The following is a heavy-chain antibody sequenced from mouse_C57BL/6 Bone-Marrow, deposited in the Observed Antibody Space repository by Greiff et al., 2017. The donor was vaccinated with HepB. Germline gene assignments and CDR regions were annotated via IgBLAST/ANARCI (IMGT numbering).Heavy chain of an antibody. Sequence: QVQLQQPGAELVMPGASVKLSCKASGYTFTSYWMHWVKQRPGQGLEWIGEIDPSDSYTNYNQKFKGKSTLTVDKSSSTAYMQLSSLTSEDSAVYYCASWLSHAMDYWGQGTSVTVSS. J-gene: IGHJ4*01. CDR1: GYTFTSYW. V-gene: IGHV1-69*01. D-gene: IGHD2-2*01. CDR2: IDPSDSYT. CDR3: ASWLSHAMDY.